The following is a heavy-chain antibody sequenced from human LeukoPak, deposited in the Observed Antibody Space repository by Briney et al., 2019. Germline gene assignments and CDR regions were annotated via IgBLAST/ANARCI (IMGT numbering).Heavy chain of an antibody. Sequence: GRSLRLSCAASGFTFSSYAMHWVRQAPGKGLEWVAVISYDGSNKYYADSVKGRFTISRDNSKNTLYLQMNSLRAEDTAVYYCAKVLKYCSSTSCYTYRAFDIWGQGTMVTVSS. D-gene: IGHD2-2*02. CDR1: GFTFSSYA. V-gene: IGHV3-30-3*01. CDR2: ISYDGSNK. J-gene: IGHJ3*02. CDR3: AKVLKYCSSTSCYTYRAFDI.